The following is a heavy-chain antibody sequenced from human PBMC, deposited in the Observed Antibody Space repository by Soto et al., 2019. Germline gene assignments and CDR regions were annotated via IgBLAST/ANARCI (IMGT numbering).Heavy chain of an antibody. V-gene: IGHV3-30*18. J-gene: IGHJ6*02. CDR3: AKDDCISTSCYGLDYYGMDV. Sequence: PGGSLRLSCAASGFTFSSYGMHWVRQAPGKGLEWVAVISYDGSNKYYADSVKGRFTISRDNSKNTLYLQMNSLRAEDTAVYYCAKDDCISTSCYGLDYYGMDVWGQGTTVTSP. CDR2: ISYDGSNK. CDR1: GFTFSSYG. D-gene: IGHD2-2*01.